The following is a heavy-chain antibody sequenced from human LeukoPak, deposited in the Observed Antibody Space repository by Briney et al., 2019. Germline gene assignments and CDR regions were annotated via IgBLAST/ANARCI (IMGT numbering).Heavy chain of an antibody. V-gene: IGHV5-51*01. D-gene: IGHD6-19*01. CDR2: IYPGDSDT. Sequence: GESLKISCKGSGYSFTSYWIGWVRQMPGKGLEWMGIIYPGDSDTRYSPSFQGQVTISADKSISTAYLQWSSLKASDTAMYYCARRARNEQWLAHYYYYYMDVWGKGTTVTVSS. CDR1: GYSFTSYW. J-gene: IGHJ6*03. CDR3: ARRARNEQWLAHYYYYYMDV.